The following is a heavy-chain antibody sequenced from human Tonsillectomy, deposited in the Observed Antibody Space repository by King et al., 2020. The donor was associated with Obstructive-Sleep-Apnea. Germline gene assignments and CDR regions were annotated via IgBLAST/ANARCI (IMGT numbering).Heavy chain of an antibody. Sequence: VQLVESGGGVVQPGRSLRLSCAASGFTFSSYAMYWVRQAPGKGLEWVGVISYDGNNQQYTDSAKGRFNISRDNSKSTLFLQMNSLRPEDTAVYYCARQRSRSLDYWGQGTLVTVSS. D-gene: IGHD6-13*01. V-gene: IGHV3-30-3*01. J-gene: IGHJ4*02. CDR2: ISYDGNNQ. CDR1: GFTFSSYA. CDR3: ARQRSRSLDY.